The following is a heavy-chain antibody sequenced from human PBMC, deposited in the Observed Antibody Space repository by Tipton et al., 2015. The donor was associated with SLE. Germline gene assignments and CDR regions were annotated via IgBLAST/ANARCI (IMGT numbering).Heavy chain of an antibody. CDR1: GYTFTGYY. CDR3: TNLAALDTGY. CDR2: ISPNSGGT. J-gene: IGHJ4*02. V-gene: IGHV1-2*02. D-gene: IGHD6-6*01. Sequence: QSGPEVKKPGASVKVSCKASGYTFTGYYMHWVRQAPGQGLEWMGWISPNSGGTSYGQKFQGRVTMTRDTSISTAYMELSSLRSDDTAVYYCTNLAALDTGYWGQGTLVTVSS.